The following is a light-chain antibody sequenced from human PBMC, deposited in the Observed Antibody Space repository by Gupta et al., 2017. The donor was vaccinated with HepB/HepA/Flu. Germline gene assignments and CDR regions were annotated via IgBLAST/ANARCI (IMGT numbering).Light chain of an antibody. J-gene: IGKJ3*01. CDR3: LQHNRYPFT. CDR1: QDIGND. V-gene: IGKV1-17*01. CDR2: AAS. Sequence: DIQLTPSPSSLSASVGDRVTITCRASQDIGNDLGWYQQKPGKAPKRLMYAASSLQSGVPSRFRGSGSGTEFTLTISSLQPEDFATYYCLQHNRYPFTFGPGTRVDIK.